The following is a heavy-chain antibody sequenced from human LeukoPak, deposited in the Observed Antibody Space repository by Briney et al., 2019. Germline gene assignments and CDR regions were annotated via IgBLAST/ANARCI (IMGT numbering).Heavy chain of an antibody. CDR2: IYYSGST. J-gene: IGHJ6*04. D-gene: IGHD5-12*01. Sequence: PSETLSLTCTVSGGSISGFYWSWIRQPPGKGLEWIGYIYYSGSTKYNPSLKSRLTISVDTSKNQFSLRLSSVTAADTALYYCARGGGYSYYYYAMDVWGRGTMVTVST. V-gene: IGHV4-59*01. CDR1: GGSISGFY. CDR3: ARGGGYSYYYYAMDV.